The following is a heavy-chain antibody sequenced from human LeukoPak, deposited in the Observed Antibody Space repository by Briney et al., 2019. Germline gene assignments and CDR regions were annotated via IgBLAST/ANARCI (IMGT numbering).Heavy chain of an antibody. V-gene: IGHV3-23*01. J-gene: IGHJ4*02. CDR1: GFTFTNYE. Sequence: GGSLRLSCAASGFTFTNYEMSWVRQAPGKGLEWLSSISGSGDSVFYADSLKGRFTISRDNSLNTLHLQMNSLRAEDTAFYYCGKGNTASRPCFVDWGQGTLVTVSS. D-gene: IGHD5-18*01. CDR3: GKGNTASRPCFVD. CDR2: ISGSGDSV.